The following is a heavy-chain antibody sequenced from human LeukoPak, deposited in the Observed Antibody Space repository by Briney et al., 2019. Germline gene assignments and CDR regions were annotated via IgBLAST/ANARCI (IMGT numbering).Heavy chain of an antibody. CDR1: GGSISSYY. J-gene: IGHJ3*02. CDR3: ARDGYNDAFDI. D-gene: IGHD5-24*01. Sequence: SETLFLTCTVSGGSISSYYWSWIRQPPGKGLEWIGYIYYSGSTNYNPSLKSRVTISVDTSKNQFSLKLSSVTAADTAVYYCARDGYNDAFDIWGQGTMVTVSS. V-gene: IGHV4-59*01. CDR2: IYYSGST.